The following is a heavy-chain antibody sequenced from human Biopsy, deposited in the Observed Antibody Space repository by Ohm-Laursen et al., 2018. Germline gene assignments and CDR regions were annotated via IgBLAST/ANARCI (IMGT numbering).Heavy chain of an antibody. V-gene: IGHV4-61*01. CDR2: IYSGGNT. J-gene: IGHJ4*02. D-gene: IGHD6-19*01. Sequence: TLSLTCAASGDSVSSGSFYWTWIRQPPGQGLEYIGFIYSGGNTNYNPSLQNRVTMSVDTSKNQFSLKLSSVIAADTAVYYCARGRRTSGWPYFANWGQGTLVSVSS. CDR1: GDSVSSGSFY. CDR3: ARGRRTSGWPYFAN.